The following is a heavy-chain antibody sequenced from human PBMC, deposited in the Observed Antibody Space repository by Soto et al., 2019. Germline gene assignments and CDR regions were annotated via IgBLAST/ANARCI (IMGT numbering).Heavy chain of an antibody. Sequence: SGGSLRLSCAASGFTFSSYAMSWVRQAPGEGLEWVSAISGSGGSTYYADSVKGRFTISRDNSKNTLYLQMNSLRAEDTAVYYCAKVFASGYAPPTPSDYWGQGTLVTVSS. J-gene: IGHJ4*02. V-gene: IGHV3-23*01. CDR2: ISGSGGST. D-gene: IGHD5-12*01. CDR3: AKVFASGYAPPTPSDY. CDR1: GFTFSSYA.